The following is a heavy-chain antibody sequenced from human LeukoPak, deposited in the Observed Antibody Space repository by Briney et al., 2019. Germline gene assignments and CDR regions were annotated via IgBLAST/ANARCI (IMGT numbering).Heavy chain of an antibody. CDR3: ARDRGEVVVPAAADP. J-gene: IGHJ5*02. CDR1: GFTFSSYW. D-gene: IGHD2-2*01. Sequence: GSLRLSCAASGFTFSSYWMNWVRQPPGKGLEWIGSIYHSGSTYYNPSLKSRVTISVDTSKNQFSLKLSSVTAADTAVYYCARDRGEVVVPAAADPWGQGTLVTVSS. V-gene: IGHV4-38-2*02. CDR2: IYHSGST.